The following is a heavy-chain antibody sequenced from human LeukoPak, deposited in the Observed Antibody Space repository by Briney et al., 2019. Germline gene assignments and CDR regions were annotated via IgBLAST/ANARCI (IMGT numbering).Heavy chain of an antibody. CDR3: ARETYVGAPFDP. V-gene: IGHV3-48*04. J-gene: IGHJ5*02. D-gene: IGHD3-16*01. CDR2: ITSGSSTI. Sequence: GGSLRLSCAASDFTFSSYTMHWVRQAPGKGLEWVSDITSGSSTIDYADSVKGRFTISRDNAKKSLYLQMNSLRAEDTAVYYCARETYVGAPFDPWGQGTLVTVSS. CDR1: DFTFSSYT.